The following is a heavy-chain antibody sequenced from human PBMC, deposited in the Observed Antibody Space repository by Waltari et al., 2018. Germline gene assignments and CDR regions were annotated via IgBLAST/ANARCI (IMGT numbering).Heavy chain of an antibody. CDR3: ARLYYDFWSGYFDY. CDR1: GGSISSSSYY. Sequence: QLQLQESGPGLVKPSETLSLTCTVSGGSISSSSYYWGRSGPPPGKGLEWIGSIYYSGSTYYNPSLKSRVTISGDTSKNQFSLKLSSVTAADTAVYYCARLYYDFWSGYFDYWGQGTLVTVSS. CDR2: IYYSGST. J-gene: IGHJ4*02. V-gene: IGHV4-39*01. D-gene: IGHD3-3*01.